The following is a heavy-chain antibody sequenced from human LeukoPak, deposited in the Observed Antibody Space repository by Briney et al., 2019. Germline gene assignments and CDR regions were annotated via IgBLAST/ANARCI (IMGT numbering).Heavy chain of an antibody. CDR2: MNPNSGNT. CDR3: AFQRSTYYDFWSGWVYYYYGMDV. V-gene: IGHV1-8*02. CDR1: GYTFTSYY. J-gene: IGHJ6*02. Sequence: ASVKVSCKASGYTFTSYYMHWVRQATGQGLEWMGWMNPNSGNTGYAQKFQGRVTMTRNTSISTAYMELSSLRSEDTAVYYCAFQRSTYYDFWSGWVYYYYGMDVWGQGTTVTVSS. D-gene: IGHD3-3*01.